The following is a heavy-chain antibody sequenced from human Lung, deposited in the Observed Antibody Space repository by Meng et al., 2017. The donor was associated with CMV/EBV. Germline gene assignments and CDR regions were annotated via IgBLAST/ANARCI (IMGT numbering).Heavy chain of an antibody. J-gene: IGHJ4*02. CDR1: GFTFSSYS. Sequence: GGSLRFSCAASGFTFSSYSMNWVRQAPGKGLEWVSSISSSSSYIYYADSVKGRFTISRDNAKNSLYLQMNSLRAEDTAVYYCARASVVVASRYYFDYWGQGTLVTVSS. CDR3: ARASVVVASRYYFDY. CDR2: ISSSSSYI. V-gene: IGHV3-21*01. D-gene: IGHD2-15*01.